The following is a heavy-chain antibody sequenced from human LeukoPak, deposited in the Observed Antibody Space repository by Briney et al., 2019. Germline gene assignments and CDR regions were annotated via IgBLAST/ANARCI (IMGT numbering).Heavy chain of an antibody. Sequence: GGSLRLSCAACGFTFSTYGMHWVRQAPGKGLEWVAFIRFDGTNKYYADSVKGRFAISRDSSKNTLYLQMNSLRAEDTAVYYCAKGYCSGSCYNGLDYWGQGTLVTVSS. D-gene: IGHD2-15*01. V-gene: IGHV3-30*02. J-gene: IGHJ4*02. CDR2: IRFDGTNK. CDR1: GFTFSTYG. CDR3: AKGYCSGSCYNGLDY.